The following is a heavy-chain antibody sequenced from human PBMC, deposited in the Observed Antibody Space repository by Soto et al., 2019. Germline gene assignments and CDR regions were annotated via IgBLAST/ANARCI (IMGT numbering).Heavy chain of an antibody. D-gene: IGHD2-15*01. V-gene: IGHV3-23*01. Sequence: GGSLRLSCAASGFTFSSYAMSWVRQAPGKGLEWVSAISGRGGSTYYADSVKGRFTISRENSKNTLYLQMNSLRAEDTAVYYCAKETKEVVVVVPGTLGNYYYMDVWGKGTSVTVSS. J-gene: IGHJ6*03. CDR2: ISGRGGST. CDR3: AKETKEVVVVVPGTLGNYYYMDV. CDR1: GFTFSSYA.